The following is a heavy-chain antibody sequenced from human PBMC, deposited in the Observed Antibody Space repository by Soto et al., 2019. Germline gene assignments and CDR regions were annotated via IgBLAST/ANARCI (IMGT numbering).Heavy chain of an antibody. D-gene: IGHD5-12*01. Sequence: QVQLVESGGGVVQPGRSLRLSCAASGFTFSSYGMHWVRQAPGKGLEWVAVISYDGSNKYYADSVKGRFTISRDNSKNXLYLQMNSLRAEDTAVYYCANRRDGYNSGADAFDIWGQGTMVTVSS. J-gene: IGHJ3*02. V-gene: IGHV3-30*18. CDR2: ISYDGSNK. CDR3: ANRRDGYNSGADAFDI. CDR1: GFTFSSYG.